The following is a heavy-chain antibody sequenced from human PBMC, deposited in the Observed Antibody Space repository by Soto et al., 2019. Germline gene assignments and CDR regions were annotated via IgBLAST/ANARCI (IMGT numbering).Heavy chain of an antibody. CDR2: ISSSSSYI. V-gene: IGHV3-21*01. D-gene: IGHD3-22*01. CDR1: GFTFSSYS. J-gene: IGHJ4*02. Sequence: PGGSLRLSCAASGFTFSSYSMNWVRQAPGKGLEWVSSISSSSSYIYYADSVKGRFTISRDNAKNSLYLQMNSLRAEDTAVYYCARDSDYYDSSYFDYWGQGTLVTVSS. CDR3: ARDSDYYDSSYFDY.